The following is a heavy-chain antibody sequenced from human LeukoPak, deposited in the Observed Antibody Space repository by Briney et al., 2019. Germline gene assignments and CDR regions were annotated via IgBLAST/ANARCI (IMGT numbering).Heavy chain of an antibody. D-gene: IGHD5-18*01. CDR1: GFTFSNYA. J-gene: IGHJ3*02. V-gene: IGHV3-53*01. Sequence: GGSLRLSCAASGFTFSNYAMSWVRQAPGKGLEWVSVIYSGGSTYYADSVKGRFTISRDNSKNTLYLQMNSLRAEDTAVYYCARGYSYGSQWTDAFDIWGQGTMVTVSS. CDR2: IYSGGST. CDR3: ARGYSYGSQWTDAFDI.